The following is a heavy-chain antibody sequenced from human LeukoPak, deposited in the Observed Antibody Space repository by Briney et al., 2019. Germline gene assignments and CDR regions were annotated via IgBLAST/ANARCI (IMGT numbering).Heavy chain of an antibody. V-gene: IGHV4-39*07. J-gene: IGHJ4*02. CDR1: GGSISSSSYY. D-gene: IGHD3-10*01. CDR3: ARDRGLDY. Sequence: SETLSLTCTVSGGSISSSSYYWGWIRQPPGKGLEWIGSIYYSGSTYYNPSLKSRVTISVDTSKNQFSLKLSSVTAADTAVYYCARDRGLDYWGQGTLVTVSS. CDR2: IYYSGST.